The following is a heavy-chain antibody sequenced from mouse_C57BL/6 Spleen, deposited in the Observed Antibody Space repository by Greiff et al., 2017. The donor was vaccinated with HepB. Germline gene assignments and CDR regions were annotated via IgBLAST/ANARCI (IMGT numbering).Heavy chain of an antibody. CDR3: ARGYYGSSNDY. CDR1: GYAFSSSW. Sequence: QVQLKQSGPELVKPGASVKISCKASGYAFSSSWMNWVKQRPGKGLEWIGRIYPGDGDTNYNGKFKGKATLTADKSSSTAYMQLSSLTSEDSAVYFCARGYYGSSNDYWGQGTTLTVSS. V-gene: IGHV1-82*01. CDR2: IYPGDGDT. D-gene: IGHD1-1*01. J-gene: IGHJ2*01.